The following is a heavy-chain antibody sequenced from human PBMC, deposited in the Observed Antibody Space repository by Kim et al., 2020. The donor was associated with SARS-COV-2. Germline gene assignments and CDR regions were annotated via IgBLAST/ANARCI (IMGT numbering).Heavy chain of an antibody. CDR2: IIPIFGTA. V-gene: IGHV1-69*13. D-gene: IGHD5-18*01. CDR3: AGGWIQLWNFDY. CDR1: GGTFSSYA. Sequence: SVKVSCKASGGTFSSYAISWVRQAPGQGLEWMGGIIPIFGTANYAQKFQGRVTITADESTSIAYMELSSLRSEDTAVYYCAGGWIQLWNFDYWGQGTLVTVSS. J-gene: IGHJ4*02.